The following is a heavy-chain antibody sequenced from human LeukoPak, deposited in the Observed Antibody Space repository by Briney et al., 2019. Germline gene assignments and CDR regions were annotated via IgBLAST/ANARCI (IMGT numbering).Heavy chain of an antibody. Sequence: GESLKISCQAPGYPFITSSIAGVGQIPGRGLDWIGIVFPVEAATTYRPPFQGQFTISADKSINPAYRQWASLKPSARPIITCARLGVLNNAMRYFESWGRGTRVTVCS. D-gene: IGHD2-2*01. CDR1: GYPFITSS. J-gene: IGHJ2*01. CDR2: VFPVEAAT. CDR3: ARLGVLNNAMRYFES. V-gene: IGHV5-51*01.